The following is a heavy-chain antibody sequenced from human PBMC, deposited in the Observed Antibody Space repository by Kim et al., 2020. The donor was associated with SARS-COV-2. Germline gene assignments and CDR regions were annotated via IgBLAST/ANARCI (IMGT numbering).Heavy chain of an antibody. CDR3: AREGIYCSSTSCYLDY. Sequence: GGSLRLSCAASGFTFSDYYMSWIRQAPGKGLEWVSYISSSSSYTNYADSVKGRFTISRDNAKNSLYLQMNSLRAEDTAVYYCAREGIYCSSTSCYLDYWGHVTLVTVSS. V-gene: IGHV3-11*06. D-gene: IGHD2-2*01. CDR2: ISSSSSYT. CDR1: GFTFSDYY. J-gene: IGHJ4*01.